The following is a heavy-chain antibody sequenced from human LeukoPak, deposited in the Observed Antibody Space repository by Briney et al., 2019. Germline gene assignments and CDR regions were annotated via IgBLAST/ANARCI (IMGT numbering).Heavy chain of an antibody. CDR3: ARDATYYYDSSGYDY. CDR2: IIPIFGTA. CDR1: GGTFSSYA. J-gene: IGHJ4*02. D-gene: IGHD3-22*01. Sequence: SVQVSCKASGGTFSSYAISWVRQAPGQGLEWMGGIIPIFGTANYAQKFQGRVTITADESTSTAYMELSSLRSEDTAVYYCARDATYYYDSSGYDYWGQGTLVTVSS. V-gene: IGHV1-69*13.